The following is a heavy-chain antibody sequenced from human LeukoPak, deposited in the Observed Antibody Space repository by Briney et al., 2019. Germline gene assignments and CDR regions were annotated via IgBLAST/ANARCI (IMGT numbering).Heavy chain of an antibody. CDR3: ARRRDGYNYNDY. CDR1: GGSISSSSYY. J-gene: IGHJ4*02. D-gene: IGHD5-24*01. CDR2: IYYSGST. Sequence: SETLFLTCTVSGGSISSSSYYWGWIRQPPGKGLEWIGSIYYSGSTYYNPSLKSRVTISVDTSKNQFSLKLSSVTAADTAVYYCARRRDGYNYNDYWGQGTLVTVSS. V-gene: IGHV4-39*07.